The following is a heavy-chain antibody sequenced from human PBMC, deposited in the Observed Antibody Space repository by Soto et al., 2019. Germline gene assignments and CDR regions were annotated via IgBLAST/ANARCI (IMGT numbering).Heavy chain of an antibody. V-gene: IGHV3-66*01. CDR2: IYSGGST. CDR1: GFTVSSNY. CDR3: ARDISGYSYGYGY. D-gene: IGHD5-18*01. Sequence: GGSLRLSCAASGFTVSSNYMSWVRQAPGKGLEWVSVIYSGGSTYYADSVKGRFTISRDNSKNTLYLQMNSLRAEDTAVYYCARDISGYSYGYGYWGKGTLVTVSS. J-gene: IGHJ4*02.